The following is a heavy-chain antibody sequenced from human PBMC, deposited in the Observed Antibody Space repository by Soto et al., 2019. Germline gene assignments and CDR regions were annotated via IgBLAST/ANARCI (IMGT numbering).Heavy chain of an antibody. V-gene: IGHV1-69*13. J-gene: IGHJ6*02. D-gene: IGHD1-1*01. CDR2: IIPIFGTA. CDR3: ARDKVGAGTNGTDYYYGMDV. CDR1: GGTFSSYA. Sequence: SVKFSCKASGGTFSSYAISWVRQAPGQGLEWMGGIIPIFGTANYAQKFQGRVTITADESTSTAYMELSSLRSEDTAVYYCARDKVGAGTNGTDYYYGMDVWGQGTTVTVSS.